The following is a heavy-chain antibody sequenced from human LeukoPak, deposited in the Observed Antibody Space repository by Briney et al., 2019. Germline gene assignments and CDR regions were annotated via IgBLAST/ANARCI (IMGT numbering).Heavy chain of an antibody. CDR3: ARHVMAGFGSRGGWFDP. CDR1: GYSFTSYW. D-gene: IGHD3-10*01. CDR2: IYPGDSDT. Sequence: GESLKISCKGSGYSFTSYWIGWVRQMPGKGLEWMGIIYPGDSDTRYSPSFQGQVTISADKSISTAYLQWSSLEASDTAMYYCARHVMAGFGSRGGWFDPWGQGTLVTVSS. V-gene: IGHV5-51*01. J-gene: IGHJ5*02.